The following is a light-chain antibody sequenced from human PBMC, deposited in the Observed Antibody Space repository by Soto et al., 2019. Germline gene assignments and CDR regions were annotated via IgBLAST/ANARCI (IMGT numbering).Light chain of an antibody. V-gene: IGKV3-15*01. Sequence: IVMTQSPATLSVSPGEGASLSCRASQSISNNVAWYQQKPGQAPRLLLYGASSRATGITARFTASGSGTEFTLTISSLQSEDVAVYYCQQYNDWPPLTFGGGTKVEI. CDR2: GAS. CDR3: QQYNDWPPLT. CDR1: QSISNN. J-gene: IGKJ4*01.